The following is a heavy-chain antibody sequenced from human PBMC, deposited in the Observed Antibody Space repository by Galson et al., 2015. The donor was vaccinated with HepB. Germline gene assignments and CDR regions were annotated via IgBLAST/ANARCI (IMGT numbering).Heavy chain of an antibody. J-gene: IGHJ4*02. V-gene: IGHV1-18*01. CDR2: ISAYNGNT. CDR1: GYTFTSYG. CDR3: ARLPYYDFWSGYYPLDY. D-gene: IGHD3-3*01. Sequence: SVKVSCKASGYTFTSYGISWVRQAPGQGLEWMGWISAYNGNTNYAQKLQGRVTMTTDTSTSTAYMELRSLRSDDTAVYYCARLPYYDFWSGYYPLDYWGQGTLVTVSS.